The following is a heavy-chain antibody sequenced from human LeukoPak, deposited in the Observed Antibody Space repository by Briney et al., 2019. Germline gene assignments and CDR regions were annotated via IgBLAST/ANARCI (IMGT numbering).Heavy chain of an antibody. CDR1: GGSVSSGSYY. V-gene: IGHV4-61*01. Sequence: SETLSLTCTVSGGSVSSGSYYWSWIRQPPGKGLEWIGYIYYSGSTNYNPSLKSRVTISVDTSKNQFSLKLSSVTAADTAVYYCASLHYYDSSGSRSGAFDIWGQGTMVTVSS. D-gene: IGHD3-22*01. CDR3: ASLHYYDSSGSRSGAFDI. CDR2: IYYSGST. J-gene: IGHJ3*02.